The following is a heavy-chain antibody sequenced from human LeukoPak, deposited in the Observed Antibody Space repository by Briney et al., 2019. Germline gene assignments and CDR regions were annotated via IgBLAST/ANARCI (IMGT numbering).Heavy chain of an antibody. Sequence: GESLKISCKSSGYSFTIYWIGWVRQMPGKGLEWMGIIYPGDSDTRYSPSFQGQVTISADKSISTAYLQWSSLKASDTAMYYCASAKVATIGPFDYWGQGTLVTVSS. CDR1: GYSFTIYW. CDR3: ASAKVATIGPFDY. D-gene: IGHD5-24*01. CDR2: IYPGDSDT. V-gene: IGHV5-51*01. J-gene: IGHJ4*02.